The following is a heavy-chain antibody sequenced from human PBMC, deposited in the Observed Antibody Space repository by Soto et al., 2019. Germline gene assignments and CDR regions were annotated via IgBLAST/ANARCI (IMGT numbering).Heavy chain of an antibody. CDR3: ANQWELRYFLH. J-gene: IGHJ1*01. D-gene: IGHD1-26*01. CDR1: GFTFSSYA. CDR2: IRGSGGST. V-gene: IGHV3-23*01. Sequence: EVQLLESGGGLVQPGGSLRLSCAASGFTFSSYAMSWVRQAPGKGLEWVSAIRGSGGSTYYADSVKGRFTISRDNSKNTRYLQINSLRAEDTAVYYCANQWELRYFLHWGQGTLVTVSS.